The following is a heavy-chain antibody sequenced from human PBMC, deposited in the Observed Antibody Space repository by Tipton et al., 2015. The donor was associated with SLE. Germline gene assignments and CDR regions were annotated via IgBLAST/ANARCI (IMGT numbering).Heavy chain of an antibody. D-gene: IGHD4-17*01. CDR2: ISYSGHT. V-gene: IGHV4-30-2*03. CDR3: ARSQHGDYEYFQY. Sequence: TLSLTCNVSGGSIRRGDYSWTWVRQPAGKGLEGIGSISYSGHTYYNPSLKSRVTISVDTSKNQFSLKRSSVTAADTAVYYCARSQHGDYEYFQYWGQGTLVTVSS. J-gene: IGHJ1*01. CDR1: GGSIRRGDYS.